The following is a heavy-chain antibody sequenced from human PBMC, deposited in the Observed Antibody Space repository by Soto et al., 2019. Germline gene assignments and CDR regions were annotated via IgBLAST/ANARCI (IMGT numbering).Heavy chain of an antibody. D-gene: IGHD3-9*01. CDR3: AAPVNAKYYDILTGSIWGAFDI. V-gene: IGHV1-18*01. CDR2: ISAYNGNT. Sequence: ASVKVSCKASGYTFTSYGISWVRQAPGQGLEWMGWISAYNGNTNYAQKLQGRVTITRDMSTSTAYMELSSLRSEDTAVYYCAAPVNAKYYDILTGSIWGAFDIWGQGTMVTVSS. CDR1: GYTFTSYG. J-gene: IGHJ3*02.